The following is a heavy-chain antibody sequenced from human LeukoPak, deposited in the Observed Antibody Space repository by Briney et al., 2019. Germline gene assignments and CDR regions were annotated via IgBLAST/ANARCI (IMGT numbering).Heavy chain of an antibody. Sequence: PSETLSLTCTVSGGSISSYYWSWIRQPPGKGLEWIGYIYYSGSTNYNPSLKSRVTISVDTSKNQFSLKLSSVTAADTAVYYCARTLNYYYDSSGYYYFDYWGQGTLVTVSS. D-gene: IGHD3-22*01. J-gene: IGHJ4*02. CDR3: ARTLNYYYDSSGYYYFDY. CDR2: IYYSGST. CDR1: GGSISSYY. V-gene: IGHV4-59*01.